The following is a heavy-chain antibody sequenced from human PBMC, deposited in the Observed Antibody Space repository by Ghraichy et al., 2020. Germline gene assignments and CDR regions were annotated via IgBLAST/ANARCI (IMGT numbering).Heavy chain of an antibody. CDR3: ARDGSESGDRLED. J-gene: IGHJ4*02. Sequence: GGSLRLSCAASGFTFRDYEMSWVRQPPGRGLEWVSYISMSGGSKQYADSVRGRFTISRDDTKNSLYLQMNSLRAEDTAVYYCARDGSESGDRLEDWGQGTLVTVSS. CDR2: ISMSGGSK. V-gene: IGHV3-48*03. D-gene: IGHD4-17*01. CDR1: GFTFRDYE.